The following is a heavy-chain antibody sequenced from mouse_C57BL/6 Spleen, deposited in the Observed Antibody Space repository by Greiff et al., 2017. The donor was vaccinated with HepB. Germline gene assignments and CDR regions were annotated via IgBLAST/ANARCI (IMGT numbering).Heavy chain of an antibody. Sequence: VQLQQSGAELVKPGASVKLSCTASGFNITDYYMHWVKQRTEQGLEWIGRIDPEDGETKYAPKFQGKATLTADTSSNTAYLELSRLTSEDTAVYYCARGEIGYDGFAYWGQGTLVTVSA. D-gene: IGHD2-2*01. CDR3: ARGEIGYDGFAY. CDR2: IDPEDGET. J-gene: IGHJ3*01. CDR1: GFNITDYY. V-gene: IGHV14-2*01.